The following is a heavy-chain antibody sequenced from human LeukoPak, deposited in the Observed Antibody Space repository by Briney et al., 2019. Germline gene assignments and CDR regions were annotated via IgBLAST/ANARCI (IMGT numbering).Heavy chain of an antibody. J-gene: IGHJ6*02. D-gene: IGHD3-10*01. CDR2: MNPNSGNT. CDR3: AREDYGSGSSHYGMDV. CDR1: GYTFTIYD. V-gene: IGHV1-8*01. Sequence: GASVKVSCKASGYTFTIYDINWVRQAPGQGREWMGCMNPNSGNTGYAQKFQGRVTMTRNTSISTAYMELSSLRSEDTAVYYCAREDYGSGSSHYGMDVWGQGTTVTVSS.